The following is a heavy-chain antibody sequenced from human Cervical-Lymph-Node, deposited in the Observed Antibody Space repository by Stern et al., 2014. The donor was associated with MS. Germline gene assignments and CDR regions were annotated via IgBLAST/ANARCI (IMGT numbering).Heavy chain of an antibody. D-gene: IGHD6-13*01. V-gene: IGHV3-33*01. CDR2: SWSEGTKE. J-gene: IGHJ4*02. CDR1: GFTFSGYG. Sequence: VQLVESGGGAVQPGRSLRLSCATSGFTFSGYGMYWVRPAPGQGLEWVALSWSEGTKEDYAYAVKGRFTISRDNSKNTLYLQMTSLRAEDTAVYYCARDDRTSWYGGMPHWGQGTLVTVSS. CDR3: ARDDRTSWYGGMPH.